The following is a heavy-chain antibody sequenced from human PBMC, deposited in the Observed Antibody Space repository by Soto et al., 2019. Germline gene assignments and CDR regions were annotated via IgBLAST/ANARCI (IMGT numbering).Heavy chain of an antibody. CDR3: ASRGYCSGGSCYGLYAFDI. CDR1: GYSFTSYW. D-gene: IGHD2-15*01. V-gene: IGHV5-51*01. Sequence: GESLKISCKGSGYSFTSYWIGWVRQMPGKGLEWMGIIYPGDSDTRYSPSFQGQVTISADTSISTAYLQWSSLKASDTAMYYCASRGYCSGGSCYGLYAFDIWGQGTMVTVSS. CDR2: IYPGDSDT. J-gene: IGHJ3*02.